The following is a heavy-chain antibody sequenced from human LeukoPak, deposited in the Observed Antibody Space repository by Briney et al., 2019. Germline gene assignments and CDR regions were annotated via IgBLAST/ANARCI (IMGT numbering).Heavy chain of an antibody. Sequence: GGSLRLSCAASGFTVSSDFMSWVRQAPGKGLEGGSVIYSGQNTYYADSVKGRFTISRDNSKNTVYLQMNRLRVEDTAVYYCARGLEMTDPFGYWGQGTLVTVSS. D-gene: IGHD5-24*01. CDR3: ARGLEMTDPFGY. V-gene: IGHV3-66*02. CDR1: GFTVSSDF. J-gene: IGHJ4*02. CDR2: IYSGQNT.